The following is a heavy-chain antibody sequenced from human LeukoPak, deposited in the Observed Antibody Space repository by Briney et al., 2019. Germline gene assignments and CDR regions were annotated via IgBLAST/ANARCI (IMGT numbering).Heavy chain of an antibody. J-gene: IGHJ4*02. Sequence: PGGSLRLSCAASGFPFSSYEMNWVRQAPGKGLEWVAVISYDGSNKYYADSVKGRFTISRDNSKNTLYLQMNSLRAEDTAVYYCARDWAMILSYWGQGTLVTVSS. CDR3: ARDWAMILSY. V-gene: IGHV3-30*04. CDR2: ISYDGSNK. CDR1: GFPFSSYE. D-gene: IGHD3-22*01.